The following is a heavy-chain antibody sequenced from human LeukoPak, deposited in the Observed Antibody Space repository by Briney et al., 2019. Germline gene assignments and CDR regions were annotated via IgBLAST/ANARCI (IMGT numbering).Heavy chain of an antibody. J-gene: IGHJ5*02. CDR2: INHSGST. Sequence: PSETLSLTCAVYGGSFSGYYWSWIRQPPGKGLEWIGEINHSGSTNYNPSLKSRVTISVDTSKNQFSPKLSSVTAADTAVYYCARAKKASFDPWGQGTLVTVSS. CDR1: GGSFSGYY. V-gene: IGHV4-34*01. CDR3: ARAKKASFDP.